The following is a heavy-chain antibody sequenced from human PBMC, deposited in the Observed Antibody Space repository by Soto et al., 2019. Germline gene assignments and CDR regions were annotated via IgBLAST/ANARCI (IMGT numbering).Heavy chain of an antibody. CDR3: ARDRTATTYYYGMDV. CDR2: ISSSSSYI. CDR1: GFTFSSYS. Sequence: EVQLVESGGGLVKPGGSLRLSCAASGFTFSSYSMNWVRQAPGKGLEWVSAISSSSSYIYYADSVKGRFTISRDNAKNSLYLQMNSLRAEDTAVYYCARDRTATTYYYGMDVWGQGTTVTGSS. V-gene: IGHV3-21*01. J-gene: IGHJ6*02. D-gene: IGHD2-21*02.